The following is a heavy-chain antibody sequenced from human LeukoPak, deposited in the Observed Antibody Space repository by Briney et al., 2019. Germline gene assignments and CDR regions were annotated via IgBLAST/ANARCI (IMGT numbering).Heavy chain of an antibody. CDR2: IYYSGST. V-gene: IGHV4-39*01. J-gene: IGHJ4*02. CDR3: ARASYSYDISGWVPFDY. D-gene: IGHD3-22*01. Sequence: SETLSLTCTVSGGSISSVSYYWGWIRQPPGKGLEWIASIYYSGSTYYNPSLKSRVTISVDTSKNQFSLKLSSVTAADTAVYYCARASYSYDISGWVPFDYWGQGTLVTVSS. CDR1: GGSISSVSYY.